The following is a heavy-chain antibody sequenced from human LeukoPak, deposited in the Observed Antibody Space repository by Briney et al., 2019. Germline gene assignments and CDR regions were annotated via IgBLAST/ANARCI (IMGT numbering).Heavy chain of an antibody. Sequence: ASLKVSCKASGYTFTSHYVHWVRQAPGQGLEWMGIIHPSGGNSRNTQNFQGRVTMTRDTSTSTVYLELSSLRSEDTAVYYCVRDCSSTTCQGPVLDFWGQGTLVTVSS. D-gene: IGHD2/OR15-2a*01. CDR2: IHPSGGNS. CDR3: VRDCSSTTCQGPVLDF. V-gene: IGHV1-46*01. J-gene: IGHJ4*02. CDR1: GYTFTSHY.